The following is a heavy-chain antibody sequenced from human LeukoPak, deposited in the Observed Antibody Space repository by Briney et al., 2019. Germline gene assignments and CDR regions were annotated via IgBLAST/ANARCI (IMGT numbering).Heavy chain of an antibody. J-gene: IGHJ4*02. CDR1: GYTFNTYG. CDR3: ARDGRHRGYCSSTSCYDGGY. V-gene: IGHV1-2*02. D-gene: IGHD2-2*01. CDR2: INPNSGGT. Sequence: ASVKVSCKASGYTFNTYGISWVRQAPGQGLEWMGWINPNSGGTNYAQKFQGRVTMTRDTSISTAYMELSRLRSDDTAVYYCARDGRHRGYCSSTSCYDGGYWGQGTLVTVSS.